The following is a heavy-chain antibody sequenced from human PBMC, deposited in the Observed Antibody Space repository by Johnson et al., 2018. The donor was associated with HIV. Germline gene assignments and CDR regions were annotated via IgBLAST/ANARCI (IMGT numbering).Heavy chain of an antibody. CDR3: ARGRASWELYDAFEI. V-gene: IGHV3-30*19. D-gene: IGHD1-26*01. CDR2: ISYDGSNK. J-gene: IGHJ3*02. CDR1: GFTFSSYG. Sequence: QMQLVESGGGVVQPGRSLRLSCAASGFTFSSYGMHWVRQAPGKGLEWVAVISYDGSNKYYADSVKGRFTISRDNSKNTLYLQMSSLRAGDTAVYYCARGRASWELYDAFEIWGQGTMVIVSS.